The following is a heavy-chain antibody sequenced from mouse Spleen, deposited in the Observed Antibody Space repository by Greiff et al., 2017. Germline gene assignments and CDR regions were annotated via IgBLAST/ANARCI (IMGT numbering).Heavy chain of an antibody. Sequence: EVQLVESGGGLVKPGGSLKLSCAASGFTFSSYAMSWVRQTPEKRLEWVATISSGGSYTYYPDSVKGRFTISRDNAKNTLYLQMSSLRSEDTAMYYCARREDYYGDWYFDVWGAGTTVTVSS. D-gene: IGHD1-1*01. J-gene: IGHJ1*01. V-gene: IGHV5-9-3*01. CDR1: GFTFSSYA. CDR3: ARREDYYGDWYFDV. CDR2: ISSGGSYT.